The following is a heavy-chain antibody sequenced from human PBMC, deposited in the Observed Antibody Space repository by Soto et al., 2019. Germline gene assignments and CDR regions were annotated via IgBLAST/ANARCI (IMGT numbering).Heavy chain of an antibody. CDR1: GLTFKSYA. J-gene: IGHJ6*02. D-gene: IGHD6-25*01. CDR3: AKDRAAPMDV. CDR2: ISGSGGST. Sequence: AASGLTFKSYAMSWVRQAPGKGLEWVSAISGSGGSTYYADSVKGRFTISRDNSKNTLYLQMNSLRAEDTAVYYCAKDRAAPMDVWGQGTTVTVSS. V-gene: IGHV3-23*01.